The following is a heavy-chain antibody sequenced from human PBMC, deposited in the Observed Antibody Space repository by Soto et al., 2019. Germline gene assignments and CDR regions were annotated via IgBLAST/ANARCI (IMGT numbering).Heavy chain of an antibody. D-gene: IGHD3-10*01. CDR3: ARVPDGSGSPFDY. J-gene: IGHJ4*02. Sequence: SSETLSLTCTVSGASISSGHYYWSWIRQHPGRGLEWIAYIHYTGSTYYNPSLKSRVTLSVDTSKNQFSLNLNSVTAADTALYNCARVPDGSGSPFDYWGQGALVTVSS. V-gene: IGHV4-31*03. CDR2: IHYTGST. CDR1: GASISSGHYY.